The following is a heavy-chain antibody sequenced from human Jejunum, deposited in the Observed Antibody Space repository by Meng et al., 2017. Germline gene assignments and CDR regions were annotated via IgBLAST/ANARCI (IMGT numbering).Heavy chain of an antibody. CDR3: ARVHETVAGFDY. CDR2: INAGNGYT. CDR1: GYTSTSYA. V-gene: IGHV1-3*01. J-gene: IGHJ4*02. D-gene: IGHD4-23*01. Sequence: QVQLVQSGAEVKKPGASVKVSCKASGYTSTSYAMHWVRQAPGQRLEWMGWINAGNGYTKYSQKFQGRVTITRDTSASTAYMELSSLRSEDTAVYYCARVHETVAGFDYWGQGTLVTVSS.